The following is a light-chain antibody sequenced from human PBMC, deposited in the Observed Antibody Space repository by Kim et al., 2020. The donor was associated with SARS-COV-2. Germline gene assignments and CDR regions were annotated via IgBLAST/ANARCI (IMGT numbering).Light chain of an antibody. Sequence: GLTARSSSYEGVLAKKYDRWFQRKPGQAPVLVIYKDSERPSGFPQRFSGSSSGTTVTLTISGTQVEDEADYYCYSAADNIGVFGGGTQLTVL. CDR2: KDS. CDR1: VLAKKY. J-gene: IGLJ3*02. V-gene: IGLV3-27*01. CDR3: YSAADNIGV.